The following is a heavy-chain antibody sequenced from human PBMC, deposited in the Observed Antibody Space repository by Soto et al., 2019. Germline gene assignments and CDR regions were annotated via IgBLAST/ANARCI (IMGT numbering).Heavy chain of an antibody. D-gene: IGHD6-19*01. Sequence: ASVKVSCKASGGAFNSYAISWVRQAPGQGLEWMGGIIPIFGTANYAQKFQGRVTITADESTNTAYMELSSLRSEDTAVYYCAKTVAGTSAFDYWGQGPWSPSPQ. J-gene: IGHJ4*02. CDR3: AKTVAGTSAFDY. V-gene: IGHV1-69*13. CDR1: GGAFNSYA. CDR2: IIPIFGTA.